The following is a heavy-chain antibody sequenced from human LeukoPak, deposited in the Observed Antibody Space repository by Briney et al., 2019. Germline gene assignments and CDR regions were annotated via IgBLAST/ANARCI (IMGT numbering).Heavy chain of an antibody. D-gene: IGHD2-2*01. CDR2: INHSGST. Sequence: PSETLSLTCAVYGGSFSGYYWSWIRQPPGKGLEWIGEINHSGSTNHNPSLKSRVTISVDTSKNQFSLKLSSVTAADTAVYYCARGLSGVVVPAANSGGYYFDYWGQGTLVTVSS. J-gene: IGHJ4*02. CDR3: ARGLSGVVVPAANSGGYYFDY. V-gene: IGHV4-34*01. CDR1: GGSFSGYY.